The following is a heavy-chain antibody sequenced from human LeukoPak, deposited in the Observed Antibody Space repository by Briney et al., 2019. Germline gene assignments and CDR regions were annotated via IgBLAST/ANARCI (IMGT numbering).Heavy chain of an antibody. V-gene: IGHV3-11*01. Sequence: PGGSLRLSCAASGFTFSDYYMSWIRQAPGKGLEWVSYISSSGSTIYYADSVKGRFTISRDNAKNSLYLQMNSLRAEDTAVYYCARANRANTPMAPLDYWGQGTLATVSP. D-gene: IGHD5-18*01. CDR1: GFTFSDYY. CDR2: ISSSGSTI. CDR3: ARANRANTPMAPLDY. J-gene: IGHJ4*02.